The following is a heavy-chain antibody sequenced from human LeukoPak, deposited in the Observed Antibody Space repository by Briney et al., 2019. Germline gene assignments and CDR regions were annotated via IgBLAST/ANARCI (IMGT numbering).Heavy chain of an antibody. J-gene: IGHJ6*03. CDR3: AKSESSGGDYYYYYMDV. D-gene: IGHD6-19*01. Sequence: PGGSLRLSCAASGFTFSSYGMHWVRQAPGKGLEWVASIRYDGSNKYYADSVKGRLTISRDNSKNTLYLQMNSLRAEDTAVYYCAKSESSGGDYYYYYMDVWGKGTTVTISS. V-gene: IGHV3-30*02. CDR2: IRYDGSNK. CDR1: GFTFSSYG.